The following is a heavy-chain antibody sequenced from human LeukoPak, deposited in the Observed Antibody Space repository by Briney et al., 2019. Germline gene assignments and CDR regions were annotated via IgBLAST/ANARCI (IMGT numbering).Heavy chain of an antibody. V-gene: IGHV1-18*01. J-gene: IGHJ4*02. CDR1: GYTFTSYG. Sequence: ASVKVSCKASGYTFTSYGISWVRQAPGQGLEWMGWISAYNGNTDYAQKLQGRVTMTTDTSTSTACMELRSLRSDDTAVYYCARAVMDYGDYEGGYWGQGTQVTVSS. CDR3: ARAVMDYGDYEGGY. CDR2: ISAYNGNT. D-gene: IGHD4-17*01.